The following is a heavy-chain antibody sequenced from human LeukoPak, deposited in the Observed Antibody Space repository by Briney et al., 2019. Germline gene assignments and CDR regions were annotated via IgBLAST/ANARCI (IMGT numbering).Heavy chain of an antibody. CDR2: ISAYNGNT. Sequence: GASVKVSCKASGYTFTSYGISWVRQAPGQGLEWMGWISAYNGNTNYAQKLQGRVTMTTDTSTSTAYMELRSLRSDDTAVYYCARDFPPGIAADKGEDDYWGQGTLVTVSS. V-gene: IGHV1-18*01. CDR1: GYTFTSYG. J-gene: IGHJ4*02. CDR3: ARDFPPGIAADKGEDDY. D-gene: IGHD6-13*01.